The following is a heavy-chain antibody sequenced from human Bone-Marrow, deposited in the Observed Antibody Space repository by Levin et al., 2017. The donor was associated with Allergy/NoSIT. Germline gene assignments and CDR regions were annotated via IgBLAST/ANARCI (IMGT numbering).Heavy chain of an antibody. D-gene: IGHD7-27*01. Sequence: SQTLSLTCTVSGDSVTSGGHYWSWVRQHPGKGLEWIGYIHYSGTPYYNPSLKSRASIAVDTSENHFSLNLNSVTAADTAVDYCARDWGKLGKGWALSGMDVWGQGATVIVSS. CDR1: GDSVTSGGHY. CDR2: IHYSGTP. V-gene: IGHV4-31*03. J-gene: IGHJ6*02. CDR3: ARDWGKLGKGWALSGMDV.